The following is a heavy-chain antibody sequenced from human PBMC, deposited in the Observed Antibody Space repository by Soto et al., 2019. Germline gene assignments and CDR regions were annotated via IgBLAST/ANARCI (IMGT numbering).Heavy chain of an antibody. CDR3: ARVTSRNTAMGPLLY. Sequence: QVQLVQSGAEVKKPGASVKVSCKASGYTFTSYYMHWVRQAPGQGLEWMGIINPSGGSTSYAQKFQGRVTMTRDTSTSTVYMELSSLRSEDTAVYYCARVTSRNTAMGPLLYWGQGTLVTVSS. V-gene: IGHV1-46*03. D-gene: IGHD5-18*01. J-gene: IGHJ4*02. CDR2: INPSGGST. CDR1: GYTFTSYY.